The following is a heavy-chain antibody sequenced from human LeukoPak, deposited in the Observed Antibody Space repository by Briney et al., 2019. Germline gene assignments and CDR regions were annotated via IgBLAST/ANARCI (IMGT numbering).Heavy chain of an antibody. CDR2: INPNSGGT. V-gene: IGHV1-2*02. J-gene: IGHJ4*02. CDR3: ARDSLVSSSGWTNTFDY. Sequence: VATVKVSCKASGYTFTGYYMHWVRQAPGQGPEWMGWINPNSGGTNYEQNFRGRVTMTRDTSISTAYMELSRLKSDDTAVYYCARDSLVSSSGWTNTFDYWGQGSLVTVSS. D-gene: IGHD6-19*01. CDR1: GYTFTGYY.